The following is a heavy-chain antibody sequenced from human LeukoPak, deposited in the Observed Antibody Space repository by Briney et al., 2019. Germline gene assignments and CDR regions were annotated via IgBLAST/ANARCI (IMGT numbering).Heavy chain of an antibody. CDR3: ARDLYGDPNY. V-gene: IGHV3-53*01. CDR2: IYSGGRT. CDR1: GFTVSSNY. D-gene: IGHD4-17*01. Sequence: PGGSLRLSCAASGFTVSSNYLSWVRQAPGKGLEWVSVIYSGGRTYYADSVKGRFTISRDNSQNTLYLQMNSLRADDTAVYYCARDLYGDPNYWGQGTLVTVSS. J-gene: IGHJ4*02.